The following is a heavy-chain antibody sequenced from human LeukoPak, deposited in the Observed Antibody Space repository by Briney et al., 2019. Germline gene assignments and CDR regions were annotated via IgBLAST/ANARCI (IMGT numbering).Heavy chain of an antibody. CDR3: AKDQFGMITFGGVIDY. J-gene: IGHJ4*02. CDR2: ISGSGGST. Sequence: PGGSLRLSCAASGFTFSSYAMSWVRQAPGKGLEWVSAISGSGGSTYHADSVKGRFTISRDNSKNTLYLQMNSLRAEDTAVYYCAKDQFGMITFGGVIDYWGQGTLVTVSS. CDR1: GFTFSSYA. V-gene: IGHV3-23*01. D-gene: IGHD3-16*02.